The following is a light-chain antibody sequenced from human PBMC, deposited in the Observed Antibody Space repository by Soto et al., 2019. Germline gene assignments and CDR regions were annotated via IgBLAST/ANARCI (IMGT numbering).Light chain of an antibody. CDR1: QSVSSSY. Sequence: EIVLTQSPGTLSFFPGERATLSCMASQSVSSSYLAWYQQKPGQAPRLLIYGASSRATGIPDRFSGSGSGTDFTLTITSLQPEDFAIYFCQQSYNIPPTFGQGTRLEIK. CDR3: QQSYNIPPT. J-gene: IGKJ5*01. CDR2: GAS. V-gene: IGKV3-20*01.